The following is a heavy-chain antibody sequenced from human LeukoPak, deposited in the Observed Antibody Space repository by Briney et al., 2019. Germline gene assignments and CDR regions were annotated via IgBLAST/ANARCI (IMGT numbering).Heavy chain of an antibody. D-gene: IGHD5-24*01. Sequence: PSQTLSLTCTVSGGSISSGSYYWSWIRQPAGKGLEWIGRIYTSGSTNYNPSLKNRVTISVDTSKNQFSLKLSSVTATDTAVYYCARVPQEDGYNAYDYWGQGTLVTVSS. CDR1: GGSISSGSYY. J-gene: IGHJ4*02. CDR3: ARVPQEDGYNAYDY. CDR2: IYTSGST. V-gene: IGHV4-61*02.